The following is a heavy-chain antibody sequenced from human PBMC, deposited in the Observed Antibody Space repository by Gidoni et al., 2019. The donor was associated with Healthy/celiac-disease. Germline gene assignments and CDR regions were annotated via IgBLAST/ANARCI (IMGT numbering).Heavy chain of an antibody. CDR2: ITPILGIA. CDR1: GATFSIYP. Sequence: QVQLVQSGAAVTKPGSSVQVSCKASGATFSIYPISWVRQAPGQGLEWMGRITPILGIANYAKKFQGRVTMTADKSTSTAYMELSSLRSEDTAVYYCARGDYGGNVFFDYWGQGTLVTVSS. CDR3: ARGDYGGNVFFDY. V-gene: IGHV1-69*04. D-gene: IGHD4-17*01. J-gene: IGHJ4*02.